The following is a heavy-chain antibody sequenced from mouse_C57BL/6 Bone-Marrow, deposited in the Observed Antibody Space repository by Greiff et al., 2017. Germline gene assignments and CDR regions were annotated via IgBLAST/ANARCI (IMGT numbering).Heavy chain of an antibody. CDR3: ERDYEYHCDQ. D-gene: IGHD2-4*01. CDR2: IYPGSGST. J-gene: IGHJ2*02. Sequence: QVQLQQPGAELVKPGASVKMSCKASGYTFTSYWITWVKQRPGQGLEWIGDIYPGSGSTNYNEKLKRKATLSVDTSSSTAYMQLSSLTSADSAVYQCERDYEYHCDQWRKGTSHRVS. V-gene: IGHV1-55*01. CDR1: GYTFTSYW.